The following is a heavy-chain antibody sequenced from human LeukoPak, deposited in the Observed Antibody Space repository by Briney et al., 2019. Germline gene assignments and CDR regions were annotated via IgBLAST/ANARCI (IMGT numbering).Heavy chain of an antibody. Sequence: GGSLRLSCAASGFTFSSYAMSWVRQAPGKGLEWASAISGSGGSTYYADSVKGRFTISRDNSKNTLYLQMNSLRAEDTAVYYCAKDGSGWYLPTFDYWGQGTLVTVSS. CDR2: ISGSGGST. CDR1: GFTFSSYA. D-gene: IGHD6-19*01. J-gene: IGHJ4*02. V-gene: IGHV3-23*01. CDR3: AKDGSGWYLPTFDY.